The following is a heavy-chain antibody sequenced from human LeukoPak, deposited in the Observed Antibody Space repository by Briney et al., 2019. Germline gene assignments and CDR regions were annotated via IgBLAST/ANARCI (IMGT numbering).Heavy chain of an antibody. CDR1: GFTFSSYS. CDR3: ARVLGYCSGGSCYPPWFDP. Sequence: GGSLRLSCAASGFTFSSYSMNWVRQAPGKGLEWVSSISSSSSYIYYADSVKGRFTISRDNAKNSLYLQMNSLRAEDTAVYYCARVLGYCSGGSCYPPWFDPWGQGTLVTVSS. J-gene: IGHJ5*02. V-gene: IGHV3-21*01. D-gene: IGHD2-15*01. CDR2: ISSSSSYI.